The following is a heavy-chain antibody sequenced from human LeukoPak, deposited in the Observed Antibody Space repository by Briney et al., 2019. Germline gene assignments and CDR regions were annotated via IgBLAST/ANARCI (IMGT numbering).Heavy chain of an antibody. V-gene: IGHV5-51*01. CDR2: IYPGDSDT. CDR3: ARWSLDTGGAFDI. CDR1: GYNFTTYW. Sequence: GESLKISCKGSGYNFTTYWIGWVRQMPGKGLEWMGIIYPGDSDTRYSPSFQGQVTISADKSISTAYLQWSSLKASDTAMYYCARWSLDTGGAFDIWGQGTMVTVSS. J-gene: IGHJ3*02. D-gene: IGHD5-18*01.